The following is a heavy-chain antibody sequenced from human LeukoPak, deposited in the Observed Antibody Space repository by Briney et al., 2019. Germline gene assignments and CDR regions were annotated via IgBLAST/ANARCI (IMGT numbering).Heavy chain of an antibody. CDR1: SDSISSYY. Sequence: PSETLSLTCTVSSDSISSYYWSWIRQPPGKGLEWIGYIYYSGSTNYNPSLKSRVTISVDTSKNQFSLKLNSVTAADTAVYYCARASYYGDHDYWGQGTLVTVSS. V-gene: IGHV4-59*01. CDR3: ARASYYGDHDY. D-gene: IGHD4-17*01. CDR2: IYYSGST. J-gene: IGHJ4*02.